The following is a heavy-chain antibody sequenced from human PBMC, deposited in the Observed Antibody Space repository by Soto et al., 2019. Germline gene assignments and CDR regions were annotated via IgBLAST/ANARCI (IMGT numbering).Heavy chain of an antibody. V-gene: IGHV1-24*01. CDR3: AADRKIVGTIGAFDF. J-gene: IGHJ4*01. Sequence: GSSVKVSRKVPKNHLTELTIDWLRQAPGKGLEWIGRSAAEGGEPIYPQKFPGRVSMAEEPSTDTTYLELTSLRFEDTAVYFCAADRKIVGTIGAFDFWGQGTKVTVSS. CDR1: KNHLTELT. CDR2: SAAEGGEP. D-gene: IGHD1-26*01.